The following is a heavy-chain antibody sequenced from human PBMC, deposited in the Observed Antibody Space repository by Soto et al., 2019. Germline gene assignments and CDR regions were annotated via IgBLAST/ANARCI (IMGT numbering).Heavy chain of an antibody. CDR3: AKDKMEQWLVGGYYDY. CDR1: RFTFSDYY. D-gene: IGHD6-19*01. Sequence: PGGSLRLSCAASRFTFSDYYMSWIRQAPGKGLEWVSYISSGGRSYHADSVRGRFTISRDNSKNTLYLQMNSLRADDTAIYYCAKDKMEQWLVGGYYDYWGQGALVTVSS. CDR2: ISSGGRS. V-gene: IGHV3-53*01. J-gene: IGHJ4*02.